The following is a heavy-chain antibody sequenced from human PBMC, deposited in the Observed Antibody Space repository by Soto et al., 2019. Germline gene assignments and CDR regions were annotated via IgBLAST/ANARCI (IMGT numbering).Heavy chain of an antibody. CDR3: ARHDSSGYLLNWFDP. Sequence: PSETLSLTCTVSGGSISSSSYYWGWIRQPPGKGLEWIGSIYYSGSTYYNPSLKSRVTISVDTSKNQFSLKLSSVTAADTAVYYCARHDSSGYLLNWFDPWGQGTLVTVSS. J-gene: IGHJ5*02. CDR1: GGSISSSSYY. CDR2: IYYSGST. D-gene: IGHD3-22*01. V-gene: IGHV4-39*01.